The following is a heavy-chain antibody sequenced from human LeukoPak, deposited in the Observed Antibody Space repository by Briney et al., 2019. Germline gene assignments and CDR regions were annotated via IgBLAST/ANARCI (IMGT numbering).Heavy chain of an antibody. V-gene: IGHV4-59*01. Sequence: SETLSLTCTVSGGSISGFFWGWIRQSPGKGLEYIGYIYYSGTTDYNPTLKSRVSMSVDTSKNQFFLNLTSVTAADTAIYYCARVGFGSGSWGWFDPWGQGTLVTVSS. J-gene: IGHJ5*02. CDR1: GGSISGFF. CDR2: IYYSGTT. D-gene: IGHD3-10*01. CDR3: ARVGFGSGSWGWFDP.